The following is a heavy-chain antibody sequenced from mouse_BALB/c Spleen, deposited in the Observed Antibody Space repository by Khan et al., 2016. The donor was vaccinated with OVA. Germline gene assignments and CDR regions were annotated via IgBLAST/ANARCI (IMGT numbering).Heavy chain of an antibody. CDR1: GYTFTNYG. D-gene: IGHD2-10*01. CDR3: ARPPYYSYVMGY. CDR2: INTYTGEP. Sequence: QIQLVQSGPELKKPGETVKISCKASGYTFTNYGMNWVKQAPGRGLKWMGWINTYTGEPTYADDFKGRFVFSLETSASTAYLQIHNLNNEDTATYFCARPPYYSYVMGYWGQGTSVTVSS. J-gene: IGHJ4*01. V-gene: IGHV9-3-1*01.